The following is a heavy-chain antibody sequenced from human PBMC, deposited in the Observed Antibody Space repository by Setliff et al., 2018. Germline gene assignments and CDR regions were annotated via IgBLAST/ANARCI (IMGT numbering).Heavy chain of an antibody. Sequence: SVKVSCKASGYTFTNHYMHWVRQAPGQGLEWMGGTIPSFGSTNYAQKFQDRVTIITDESTSTAYMELSSLRTEDTAVYYCAREGVDTRSSTDYRYYMDVWGKGTTVTVSS. CDR2: TIPSFGST. CDR1: GYTFTNHY. D-gene: IGHD5-18*01. J-gene: IGHJ6*03. V-gene: IGHV1-69*05. CDR3: AREGVDTRSSTDYRYYMDV.